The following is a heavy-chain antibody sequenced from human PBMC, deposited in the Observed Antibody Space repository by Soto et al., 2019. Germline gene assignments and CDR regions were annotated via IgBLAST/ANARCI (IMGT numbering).Heavy chain of an antibody. Sequence: EVQLVESGGGLVQPGESLRLSCVASGFTFSEYWMHWVRQAPGKGLVWVSRIISDGSATKYADSVKGRFTISRDNAKNTLYLQMNSLRADDTAVYCCARDNMKGRFDPWGQGTLVTVSS. V-gene: IGHV3-74*03. J-gene: IGHJ5*02. CDR2: IISDGSAT. CDR3: ARDNMKGRFDP. CDR1: GFTFSEYW.